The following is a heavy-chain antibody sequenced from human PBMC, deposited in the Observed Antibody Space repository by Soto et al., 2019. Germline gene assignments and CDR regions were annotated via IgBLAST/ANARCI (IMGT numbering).Heavy chain of an antibody. CDR3: ARAGGAFDI. CDR1: GYSFTNYA. Sequence: QVQLVQSGAEVKKPGASVKVSCKASGYSFTNYAMHWVRQAPGQSLEWMGWISPGNDNTKYSQKFQGRVTITIDTSASTAYVELSSLRSEDTAVYYCARAGGAFDIWGQGTMITVSS. J-gene: IGHJ3*02. CDR2: ISPGNDNT. D-gene: IGHD2-15*01. V-gene: IGHV1-3*01.